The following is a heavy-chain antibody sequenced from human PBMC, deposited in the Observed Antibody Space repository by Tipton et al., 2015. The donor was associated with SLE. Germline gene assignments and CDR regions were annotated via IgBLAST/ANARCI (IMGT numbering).Heavy chain of an antibody. D-gene: IGHD6-19*01. CDR3: ARAGISIAVEYFQH. CDR1: GFTFGDYA. CDR2: IRSKAYGGTT. V-gene: IGHV3-49*04. J-gene: IGHJ1*01. Sequence: SLRLSCTASGFTFGDYAMSWVRQAPGKGLEWVGFIRSKAYGGTTEYAASVKGRFTISRDDSKSIAYLQMNSLRAEDTAVYYCARAGISIAVEYFQHWGQGTLVTVSS.